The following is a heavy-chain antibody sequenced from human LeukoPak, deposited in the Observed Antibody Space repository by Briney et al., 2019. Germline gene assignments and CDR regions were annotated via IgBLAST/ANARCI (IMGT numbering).Heavy chain of an antibody. CDR2: ISYSGNT. CDR1: GGSIISSDYH. CDR3: ARHCCSGPAKRVFDI. D-gene: IGHD2-15*01. J-gene: IGHJ3*02. Sequence: SETLSLTCTVSGGSIISSDYHWGWVRQPPGKGLEWIGTISYSGNTDYNPSLRSRVTISVDTSNNQFSLRLGSVTVADTAVYHCARHCCSGPAKRVFDIWGQGQWSPSLQ. V-gene: IGHV4-39*01.